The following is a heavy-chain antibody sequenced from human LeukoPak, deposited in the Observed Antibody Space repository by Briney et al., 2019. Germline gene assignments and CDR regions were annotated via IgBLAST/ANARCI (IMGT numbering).Heavy chain of an antibody. Sequence: ASVKVSCKASGYTFTGYYMHWVRQAPGQGLEWMGWMNPNSGNTGYAQKFQGRVTITRNTSISTAYMELSSLRSEDTAVYYCARSEGDYVWGSYRADAFDIWGQGTMVTVSS. CDR3: ARSEGDYVWGSYRADAFDI. J-gene: IGHJ3*02. CDR2: MNPNSGNT. V-gene: IGHV1-8*03. D-gene: IGHD3-16*02. CDR1: GYTFTGYY.